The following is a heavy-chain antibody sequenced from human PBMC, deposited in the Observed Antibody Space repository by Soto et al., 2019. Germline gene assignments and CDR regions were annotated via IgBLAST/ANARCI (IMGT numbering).Heavy chain of an antibody. CDR1: WFTVSSNY. Sequence: GSLRLSCAASWFTVSSNYMSWVRPTPLNGLEWVSLIYGDGSTYYADSVKGRFTISRHNSKNTLHLQMNSLTTEDTAVFYCARGSSGYGYDAFDIWGQGTMVTVSS. V-gene: IGHV3-53*04. D-gene: IGHD5-12*01. CDR2: IYGDGST. J-gene: IGHJ3*02. CDR3: ARGSSGYGYDAFDI.